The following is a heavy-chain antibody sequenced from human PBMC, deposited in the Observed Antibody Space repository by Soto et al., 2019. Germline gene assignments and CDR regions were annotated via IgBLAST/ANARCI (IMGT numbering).Heavy chain of an antibody. J-gene: IGHJ6*02. CDR3: ARSIAARRGPRGYYYYGMDV. D-gene: IGHD6-6*01. CDR1: GYTFTSYY. V-gene: IGHV1-8*02. Sequence: ASVKVSCKASGYTFTSYYMHWVRQAPGQVLGWMGWMNPNIGNTGYAQKFQGRVTMTRNTSISTAYMELSSLRSEDTAVYYCARSIAARRGPRGYYYYGMDVWGQGTTVTVSS. CDR2: MNPNIGNT.